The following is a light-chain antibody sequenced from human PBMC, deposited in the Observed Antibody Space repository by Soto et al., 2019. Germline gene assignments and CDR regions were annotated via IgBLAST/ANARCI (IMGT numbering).Light chain of an antibody. CDR3: QQRSNWPPFT. V-gene: IGKV3-11*01. J-gene: IGKJ3*01. CDR1: QSVSSY. CDR2: DAS. Sequence: EIVLTQSPATLSLSPGERATLSCRASQSVSSYLAWYQQKPGQAPRLLIYDASNRATGVPDRFSGSGSGKDFTLTISSLEPEDFAVYYCQQRSNWPPFTFGPGTKVDIK.